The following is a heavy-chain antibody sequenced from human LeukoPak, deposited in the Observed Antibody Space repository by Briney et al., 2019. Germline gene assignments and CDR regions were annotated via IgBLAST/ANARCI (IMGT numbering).Heavy chain of an antibody. Sequence: SETLSLTCTVSGGPISSYYWSWIRQPAGKGLEWIGRIYTSGSTNYNPSLKSRVTISVDKPKHQFSLKLSSVTAADTAVYYCARDIYYDSSEDAFDIWGQGTMVTVSS. D-gene: IGHD3-22*01. CDR2: IYTSGST. CDR1: GGPISSYY. J-gene: IGHJ3*02. V-gene: IGHV4-4*07. CDR3: ARDIYYDSSEDAFDI.